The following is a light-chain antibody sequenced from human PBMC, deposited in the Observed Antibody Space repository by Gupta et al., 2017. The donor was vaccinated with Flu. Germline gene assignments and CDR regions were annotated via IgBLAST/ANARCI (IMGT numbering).Light chain of an antibody. CDR1: SSDVGVYNY. CDR3: CSYAGSSSYV. Sequence: QSALTQPRSVSGSPGQSVTISCTGTSSDVGVYNYVSWYQQHPGKAPKLMIYDVSRRPSGVPDRFSGSKSGNTASLTISGLQAEDEADYYCCSYAGSSSYVFGTGTKVTGL. CDR2: DVS. V-gene: IGLV2-11*01. J-gene: IGLJ1*01.